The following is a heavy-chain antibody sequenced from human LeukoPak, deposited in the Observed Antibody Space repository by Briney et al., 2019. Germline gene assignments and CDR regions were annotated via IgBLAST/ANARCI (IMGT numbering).Heavy chain of an antibody. CDR2: ILGDGGST. V-gene: IGHV3-43*02. Sequence: PGGSLRLSCAASGFTFNDYAMHWVRQAPGKGLEWVSLILGDGGSTYYADSVKGRFTISRDNAKNSLYLQMNSLRAEDTAVYFCARIMIEVVPDYWGQGTLVTVSS. J-gene: IGHJ4*02. CDR3: ARIMIEVVPDY. CDR1: GFTFNDYA. D-gene: IGHD3-22*01.